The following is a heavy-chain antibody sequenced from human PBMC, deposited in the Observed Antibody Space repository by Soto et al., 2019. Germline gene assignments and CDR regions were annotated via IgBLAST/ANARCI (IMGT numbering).Heavy chain of an antibody. Sequence: QVQLVESGGGLVQPGGSLRLSCAASGFTFSDYYMSWIRQAPGKGLEWVSYISSSSSYTNYADSVKGRFTISRDNAKNSLYLQMNSLRAEDTAVYYCARGSIAVAGIVDYWGQGTLVTVSS. CDR3: ARGSIAVAGIVDY. J-gene: IGHJ4*02. D-gene: IGHD6-19*01. CDR2: ISSSSSYT. V-gene: IGHV3-11*06. CDR1: GFTFSDYY.